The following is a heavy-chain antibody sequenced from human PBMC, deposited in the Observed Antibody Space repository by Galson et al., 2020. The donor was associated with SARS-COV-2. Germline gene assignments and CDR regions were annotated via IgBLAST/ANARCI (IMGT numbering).Heavy chain of an antibody. V-gene: IGHV3-7*05. D-gene: IGHD3-16*02. CDR1: GFISSNYW. Sequence: TGGSLRLSCAASGFISSNYWMNWVRQTPERGLEWVASINGDGSEQYYIDSVKGRFTISRDSAKNSVFLQMNSLRAEDTAAYYCARRMITFGGGIRRYYYDYWGQGTLVTVSS. J-gene: IGHJ4*02. CDR2: INGDGSEQ. CDR3: ARRMITFGGGIRRYYYDY.